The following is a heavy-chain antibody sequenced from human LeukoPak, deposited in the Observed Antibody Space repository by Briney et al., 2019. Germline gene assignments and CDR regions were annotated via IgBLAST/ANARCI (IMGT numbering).Heavy chain of an antibody. D-gene: IGHD6-19*01. CDR1: GYTFTSYG. Sequence: ASVKVSCKASGYTFTSYGISWVRQAPGQGLEWMGWISAYNGNTNYAQKLQGRVTMTTDTSTSTAYMEPRSLRSDDTAVYYCARESIAVALDAFDIWGQGTMVTVSS. CDR3: ARESIAVALDAFDI. J-gene: IGHJ3*02. CDR2: ISAYNGNT. V-gene: IGHV1-18*01.